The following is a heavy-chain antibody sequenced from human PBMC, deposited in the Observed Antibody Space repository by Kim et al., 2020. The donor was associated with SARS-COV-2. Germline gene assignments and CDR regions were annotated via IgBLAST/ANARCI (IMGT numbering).Heavy chain of an antibody. CDR2: INRDDIDK. CDR3: ARDLRGGNNLRYFDY. Sequence: GGSLRLSCAVSGCTFSNYIMSWVRQAPGKGLEWVASINRDDIDKYYPDTVRGHFTISSDNSKNTLYLQMDSVRAEATANYYCARDLRGGNNLRYFDYWGQGTVVTVSS. D-gene: IGHD3-16*01. CDR1: GCTFSNYI. V-gene: IGHV3-23*01. J-gene: IGHJ4*02.